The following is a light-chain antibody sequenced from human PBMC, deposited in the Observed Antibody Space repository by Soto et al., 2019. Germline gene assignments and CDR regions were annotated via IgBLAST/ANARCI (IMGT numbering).Light chain of an antibody. CDR1: QNIRGN. CDR2: GAS. CDR3: QQYNNCPRT. V-gene: IGKV3-15*01. Sequence: EIVVAQAPATLSMYPGATATLSCRASQNIRGNLAWYQQRRGQAPRLLIYGASTRATGIPARFSGGGSGKEFTLNISSMQSEDFAIYYCQQYNNCPRTFGQGTKVDIK. J-gene: IGKJ1*01.